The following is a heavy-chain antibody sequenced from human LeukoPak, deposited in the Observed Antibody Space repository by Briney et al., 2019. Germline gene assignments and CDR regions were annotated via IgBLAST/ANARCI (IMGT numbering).Heavy chain of an antibody. V-gene: IGHV4-34*01. CDR2: INHSGST. D-gene: IGHD6-19*01. CDR1: GGSFSGYY. Sequence: SETLSLTCAVYGGSFSGYYWSWIRQPPGKGLEWIGEINHSGSTNYNPSLKSRVTISVDTSKNQFSLKLSSVTAADTAVYYCARTPQWMDNWFDPWGQGTLVTVSS. CDR3: ARTPQWMDNWFDP. J-gene: IGHJ5*02.